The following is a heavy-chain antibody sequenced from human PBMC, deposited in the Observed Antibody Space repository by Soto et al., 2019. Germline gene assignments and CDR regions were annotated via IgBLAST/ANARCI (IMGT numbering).Heavy chain of an antibody. CDR2: IIPIFGTA. V-gene: IGHV1-69*06. J-gene: IGHJ4*02. D-gene: IGHD2-2*01. Sequence: QVQLVQSGAEVKKPGSSVKVSCKASGGTFNNYVINWVRQAPGQGLEWMGGIIPIFGTANYAQKFQGRVTITADKSTSKAYMELNSLRSEDTAVYYCAGRCDSTSCLAHFDYWGQGTLVTVSS. CDR1: GGTFNNYV. CDR3: AGRCDSTSCLAHFDY.